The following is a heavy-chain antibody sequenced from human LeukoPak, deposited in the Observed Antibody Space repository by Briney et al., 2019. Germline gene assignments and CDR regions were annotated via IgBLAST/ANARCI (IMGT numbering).Heavy chain of an antibody. V-gene: IGHV3-9*01. CDR2: ISWNSGYI. J-gene: IGHJ4*02. D-gene: IGHD6-19*01. CDR3: AKVRGTYSSGYFFDY. Sequence: GGSLSLSCAASGFTFDNYAMHWVRQAPGKGLEWLSIISWNSGYIGYADSVKGRFTISRDNAKKSLDLQMNSLRAEDTAFYYCAKVRGTYSSGYFFDYWGQGTLVTVSS. CDR1: GFTFDNYA.